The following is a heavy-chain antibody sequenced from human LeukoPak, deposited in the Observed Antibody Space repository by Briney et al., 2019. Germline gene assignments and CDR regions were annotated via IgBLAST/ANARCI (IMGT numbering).Heavy chain of an antibody. CDR3: ARGVARSSKFHFSYYFDY. V-gene: IGHV4-38-2*02. CDR1: GYSFSSGYY. CDR2: IYHSGCT. J-gene: IGHJ4*02. D-gene: IGHD6-6*01. Sequence: SETLSLTCTVSGYSFSSGYYWGWIRQPPGKGLEWIGTIYHSGCTYYNPSLKSRVTISVDTSKNQFSLKLSSVTAADTAVYYCARGVARSSKFHFSYYFDYWGQGTLVTVSS.